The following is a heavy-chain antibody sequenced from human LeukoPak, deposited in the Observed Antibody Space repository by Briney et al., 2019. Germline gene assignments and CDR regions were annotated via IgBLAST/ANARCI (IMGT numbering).Heavy chain of an antibody. CDR2: ISGSGSTI. CDR1: GFTFRSYE. D-gene: IGHD3-10*01. V-gene: IGHV3-48*03. J-gene: IGHJ4*02. CDR3: ATFIIGPTIDY. Sequence: PGGSLRLSCAASGFTFRSYEMNWVRQAPGKGLEWVSYISGSGSTIYFADSVKGRFTISRDNAKNSLYLQINSLRAGDTAVYYCATFIIGPTIDYWGQGTLVTVSS.